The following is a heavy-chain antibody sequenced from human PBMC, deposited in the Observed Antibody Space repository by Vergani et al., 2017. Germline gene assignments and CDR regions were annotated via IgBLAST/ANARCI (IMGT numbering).Heavy chain of an antibody. V-gene: IGHV1-46*01. CDR1: GYTFTSYY. CDR2: INPSGGST. J-gene: IGHJ5*02. CDR3: ASDSRYWSSTSCYIGRDWFDP. D-gene: IGHD2-2*02. Sequence: QVQLVQSGAEVKKPGASVKVSCKASGYTFTSYYMHWVRQAPGQGLEWMGIINPSGGSTSYAQKFQGRVTMTRDTSTSTVYMELSSLRSEDTAVYYCASDSRYWSSTSCYIGRDWFDPWGQGTLVTVSS.